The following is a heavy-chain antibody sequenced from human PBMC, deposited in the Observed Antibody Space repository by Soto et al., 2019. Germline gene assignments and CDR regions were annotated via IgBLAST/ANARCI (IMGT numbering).Heavy chain of an antibody. V-gene: IGHV5-51*01. CDR1: GYSFSNHW. Sequence: GESLKISCKGSGYSFSNHWIGWVRQMPGKGLEWMGIIYPGDSDTRYSPSFQGQVTISADKSISTAYLQWSSLKASDTAIYYCARRMQADFYYGMDVWGQGTAVTVSS. CDR2: IYPGDSDT. D-gene: IGHD2-15*01. CDR3: ARRMQADFYYGMDV. J-gene: IGHJ6*02.